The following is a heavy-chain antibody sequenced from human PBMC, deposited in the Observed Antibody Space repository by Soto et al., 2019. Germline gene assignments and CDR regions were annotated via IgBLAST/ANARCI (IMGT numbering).Heavy chain of an antibody. V-gene: IGHV1-69*01. J-gene: IGHJ5*02. D-gene: IGHD3-22*01. Sequence: QVQLVQSGAEVKKPGSSVKVTCKASGGTFSSYAISWVRQAPGQGLEWMGGIIPIFGTANYAQKFQGRVTITADESTSTAYMELSSLRSEDTAVYYCARLGVGYYYDSSGYSWGQGTLVTVSS. CDR1: GGTFSSYA. CDR3: ARLGVGYYYDSSGYS. CDR2: IIPIFGTA.